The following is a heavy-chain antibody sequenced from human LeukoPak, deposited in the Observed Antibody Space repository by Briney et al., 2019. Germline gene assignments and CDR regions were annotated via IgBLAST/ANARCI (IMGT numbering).Heavy chain of an antibody. J-gene: IGHJ4*02. D-gene: IGHD3-22*01. CDR1: GYTFTGYY. Sequence: EASVKVSCKASGYTFTGYYVHWVRQAPGQGLEWMGWINPNSGGTNYAQKFQGRVTMTRDTSISTAYMELSRLRSDDTAVYYCARTHYYDSRYFDYWGQGTLVTVSS. V-gene: IGHV1-2*02. CDR3: ARTHYYDSRYFDY. CDR2: INPNSGGT.